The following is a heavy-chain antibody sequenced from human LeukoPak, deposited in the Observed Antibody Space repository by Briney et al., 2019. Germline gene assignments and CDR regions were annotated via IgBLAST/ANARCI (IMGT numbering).Heavy chain of an antibody. CDR1: GDSITYFY. V-gene: IGHV4-4*07. CDR2: ISSSGST. CDR3: ARDGSVLYSGYDNNWFDP. D-gene: IGHD5-12*01. J-gene: IGHJ5*02. Sequence: SETLSLTCSVSGDSITYFYWSWIRQAAGKGLEWNGRISSSGSTDYNASLKSRVTMSVDTPKNQLSLKVISVTAADTAVYYCARDGSVLYSGYDNNWFDPWGQGTLVTVSS.